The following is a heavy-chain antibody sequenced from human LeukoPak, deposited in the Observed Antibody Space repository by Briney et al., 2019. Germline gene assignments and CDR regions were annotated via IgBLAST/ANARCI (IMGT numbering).Heavy chain of an antibody. Sequence: PGRSLRLSCAASGFTFSSYGMHWVRQAPGKGLEWVAVIWYDGSNKYYADSVKGRFTISRDNSKNTLYLQMNSLRAEDTAVYYCARDFTTVVTFPSGFDYWGQGTLVTVSS. CDR3: ARDFTTVVTFPSGFDY. CDR2: IWYDGSNK. J-gene: IGHJ4*02. D-gene: IGHD4-23*01. CDR1: GFTFSSYG. V-gene: IGHV3-33*01.